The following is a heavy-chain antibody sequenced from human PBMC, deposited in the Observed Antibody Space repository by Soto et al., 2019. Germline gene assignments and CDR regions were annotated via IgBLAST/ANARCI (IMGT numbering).Heavy chain of an antibody. CDR1: GFTFSSYA. V-gene: IGHV3-23*01. Sequence: EVQLLESGGGLVQPGGSLRLSCAASGFTFSSYAMSWVRQAPGKGLEWVSVISGSGGSTYYADSVKGRVTISRDNSKNTLFLQMNSLRAEDTALYYCAKDSRPPLPALDFYNYYDLDVWGQGTTVTVSS. CDR3: AKDSRPPLPALDFYNYYDLDV. J-gene: IGHJ6*02. CDR2: ISGSGGST.